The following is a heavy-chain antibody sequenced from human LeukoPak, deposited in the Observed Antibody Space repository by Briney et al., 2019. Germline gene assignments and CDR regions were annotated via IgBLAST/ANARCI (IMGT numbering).Heavy chain of an antibody. Sequence: PSETLSLTCTVSGGSSYYWGWIRQPPGKGLDWIGSIYYSGDNYYNPSLKSRVTISVDTSKNQFSLKLSSVTAADTAVYYCARQVTVAGYDYWGQGTLVTVSS. J-gene: IGHJ4*02. D-gene: IGHD6-19*01. V-gene: IGHV4-39*01. CDR3: ARQVTVAGYDY. CDR2: IYYSGDN. CDR1: GGSSYY.